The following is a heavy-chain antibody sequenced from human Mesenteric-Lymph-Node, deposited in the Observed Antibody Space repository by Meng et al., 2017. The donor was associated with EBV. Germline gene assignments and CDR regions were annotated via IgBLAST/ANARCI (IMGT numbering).Heavy chain of an antibody. Sequence: QVQLVQSGSELXXXXXSXKVXXKASGYTFTNYAMNWVRQAPGQGREWMGWINTNTGYPTYARVFRGRFVFSLDTSVSTAYLQVSSLKAEDTAVYYCARGLPYGDSGVDSWGQGTLVTVSS. J-gene: IGHJ4*02. D-gene: IGHD4-17*01. V-gene: IGHV7-4-1*02. CDR3: ARGLPYGDSGVDS. CDR2: INTNTGYP. CDR1: GYTFTNYA.